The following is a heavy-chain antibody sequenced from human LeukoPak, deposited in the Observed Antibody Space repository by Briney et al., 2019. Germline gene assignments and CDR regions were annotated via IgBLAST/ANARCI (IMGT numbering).Heavy chain of an antibody. CDR3: ARDSCSSTTCYLGDY. Sequence: VASVKVSCKASGYTFTNYGISWVRQAPGQGLEWMGWISAYNGNTNYAQKFQGRVTMTTDTSTSTAYMELRSLRSDDTAVYYCARDSCSSTTCYLGDYWGQGTLVTVSS. D-gene: IGHD2-2*01. J-gene: IGHJ4*02. V-gene: IGHV1-18*01. CDR1: GYTFTNYG. CDR2: ISAYNGNT.